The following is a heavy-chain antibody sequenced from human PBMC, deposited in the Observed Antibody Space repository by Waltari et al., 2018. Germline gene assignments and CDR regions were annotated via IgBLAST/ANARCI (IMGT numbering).Heavy chain of an antibody. CDR1: GVSLSDYY. D-gene: IGHD6-19*01. CDR2: NNLGALT. J-gene: IGHJ1*01. Sequence: QVQLQQWGAGLLRPSETLSLTCAVYGVSLSDYYWTWIRQSPGKGLEWIGANNLGALTSYNPSLDVRVTILVDKSKNQCSLHRDSVTAADTAVYYCVTGPRDKWVGRYSGEFFHHWGPGTLVTVSS. CDR3: VTGPRDKWVGRYSGEFFHH. V-gene: IGHV4-34*02.